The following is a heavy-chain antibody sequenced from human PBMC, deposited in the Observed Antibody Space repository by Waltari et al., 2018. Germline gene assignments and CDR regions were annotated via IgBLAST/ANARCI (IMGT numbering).Heavy chain of an antibody. J-gene: IGHJ4*02. V-gene: IGHV3-23*01. CDR1: GFTFSSYA. CDR3: AKDSSSGWYYYFDY. D-gene: IGHD6-19*01. Sequence: EVQLLESGGGLVQPGGSVRLPCSASGFTFSSYAMRWVRPAPGKGLEWVSAISGSGGSTYYADSVKGRFTISRDNSKNTLYLQMNSLRAEDTAVYYCAKDSSSGWYYYFDYWGQGTLVTVSS. CDR2: ISGSGGST.